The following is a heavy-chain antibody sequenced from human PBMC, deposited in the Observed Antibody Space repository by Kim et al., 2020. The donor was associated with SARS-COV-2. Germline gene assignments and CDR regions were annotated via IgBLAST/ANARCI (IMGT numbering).Heavy chain of an antibody. V-gene: IGHV4-39*01. J-gene: IGHJ3*02. CDR1: GGSISSSSYY. CDR3: ARSTVLDDAFDI. D-gene: IGHD4-17*01. Sequence: SETLSLTCTVSGGSISSSSYYWGWIRQPPGKGLEWIGSIYYSGSTYYNPSLKSRVTISVDTSKNQFSLKLSSVTAADTAVYYCARSTVLDDAFDIWGQGTMVTVSS. CDR2: IYYSGST.